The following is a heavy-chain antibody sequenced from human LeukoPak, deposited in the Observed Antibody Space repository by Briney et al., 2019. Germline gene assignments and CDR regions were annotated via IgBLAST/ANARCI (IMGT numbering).Heavy chain of an antibody. J-gene: IGHJ5*02. CDR3: ARDGSWNYHPFDP. D-gene: IGHD1-7*01. CDR2: LNPNTGGT. V-gene: IGHV1-2*02. Sequence: ASVKVSCKASGYTFTGHYMHWVRQAPGQGLEWMGWLNPNTGGTNYAQKFQGRVTMTRDTSISTVYMELSRLRSDDTAVYYCARDGSWNYHPFDPWGQGTLVTVSS. CDR1: GYTFTGHY.